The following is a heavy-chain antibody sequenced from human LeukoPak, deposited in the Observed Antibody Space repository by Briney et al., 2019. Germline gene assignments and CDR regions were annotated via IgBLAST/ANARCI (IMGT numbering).Heavy chain of an antibody. CDR1: GFTFSSYS. D-gene: IGHD1-26*01. CDR3: ARLHLSGSYFDY. V-gene: IGHV3-21*01. Sequence: PGGSLRLSCAASGFTFSSYSMNWVRQAPGKGLEWVSSISSSSSYIYYADSVKGRFTISRDNAKNSLYLQMNSLRAEDTAVYYCARLHLSGSYFDYWGQGTLVTVSS. CDR2: ISSSSSYI. J-gene: IGHJ4*02.